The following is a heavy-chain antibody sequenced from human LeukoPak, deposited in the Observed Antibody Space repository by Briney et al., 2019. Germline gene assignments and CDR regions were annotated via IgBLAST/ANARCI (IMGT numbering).Heavy chain of an antibody. CDR3: ASGEQWPTYY. D-gene: IGHD6-19*01. J-gene: IGHJ4*02. CDR1: GYTFTGYY. Sequence: ASVKVSFRASGYTFTGYYMHWVRQAPGQGLEWMGWINPNSGGTNYAQKFQGRVTMTRDTSISTAYMELRRLRYDDTAVYYCASGEQWPTYYWGQGTLVTVSS. CDR2: INPNSGGT. V-gene: IGHV1-2*02.